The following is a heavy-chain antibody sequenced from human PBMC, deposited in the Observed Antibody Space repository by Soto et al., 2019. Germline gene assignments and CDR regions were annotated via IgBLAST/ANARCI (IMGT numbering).Heavy chain of an antibody. CDR2: MNPNSGNT. CDR1: GYTFTSYD. Sequence: ASVKVSCKASGYTFTSYDINWVRQATGQGLEWMGWMNPNSGNTGYAQKFQGRVTMTRNTSISTAYMELSSLRSEDTAVYYCARGRFGVAARQAPEFDYWGQGTLVTVSS. CDR3: ARGRFGVAARQAPEFDY. J-gene: IGHJ4*02. V-gene: IGHV1-8*01. D-gene: IGHD6-6*01.